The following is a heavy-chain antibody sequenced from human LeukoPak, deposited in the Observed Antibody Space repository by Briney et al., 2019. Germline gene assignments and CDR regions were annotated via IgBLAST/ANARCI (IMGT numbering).Heavy chain of an antibody. D-gene: IGHD1-26*01. CDR3: ARDDEWELHDY. CDR1: GFTFSSYS. Sequence: GGSLRLPCAASGFTFSSYSMNWVSQAPGKGLEWVSSIRSSSSYIYYADSVKGRFTISRDNSKNSLYLQMNSLRAEDTAVYYCARDDEWELHDYWGQGTLVTVSS. V-gene: IGHV3-21*01. CDR2: IRSSSSYI. J-gene: IGHJ4*02.